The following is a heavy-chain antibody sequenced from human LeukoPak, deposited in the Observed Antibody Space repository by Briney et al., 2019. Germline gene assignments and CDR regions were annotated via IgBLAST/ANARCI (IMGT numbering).Heavy chain of an antibody. CDR1: GFTFSSVA. V-gene: IGHV3-23*01. Sequence: GGSLRLSCAAPGFTFSSVAMSWVRQAPGKGLEWVSTISGSGGSTNYADSVKGRFTFSRDNSKNTLYLQMNSLRAEDTAVYYCAKDLPDYGDYIEGYWGQGTLVTVSS. CDR3: AKDLPDYGDYIEGY. D-gene: IGHD4-17*01. CDR2: ISGSGGST. J-gene: IGHJ4*02.